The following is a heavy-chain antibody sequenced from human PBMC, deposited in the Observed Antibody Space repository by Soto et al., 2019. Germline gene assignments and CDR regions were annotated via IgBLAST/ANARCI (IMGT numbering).Heavy chain of an antibody. CDR3: ARVWANSGYYVAYDY. D-gene: IGHD3-22*01. Sequence: HPGGSLRLSCAASGFTFSSYAMHWVRQAPGKGLEYVSGISSNGDNIRYADSVKGRFTISRDNAKNTLYLQMNSLRAEDTAVYYCARVWANSGYYVAYDYWGQGTPVTVSS. CDR2: ISSNGDNI. CDR1: GFTFSSYA. J-gene: IGHJ4*02. V-gene: IGHV3-64*04.